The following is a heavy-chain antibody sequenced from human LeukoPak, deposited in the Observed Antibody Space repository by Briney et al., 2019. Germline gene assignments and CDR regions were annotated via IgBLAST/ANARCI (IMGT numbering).Heavy chain of an antibody. CDR3: ARDDFWSGYSYDL. CDR1: GFTFSSYE. V-gene: IGHV3-48*03. J-gene: IGHJ2*01. D-gene: IGHD3-3*01. CDR2: ISSSGSTI. Sequence: GGSLRLSCAASGFTFSSYEMNWVRQAPGKGLEWVSYISSSGSTIYYADSVKGRFTISRDNAKNSLYLQTNSLRAEDTAVYYCARDDFWSGYSYDLWGRGTLVTVSS.